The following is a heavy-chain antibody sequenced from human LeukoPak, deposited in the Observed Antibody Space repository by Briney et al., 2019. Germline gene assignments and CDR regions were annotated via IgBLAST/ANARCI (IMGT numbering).Heavy chain of an antibody. CDR3: ARPRGIAARFAFGY. J-gene: IGHJ4*02. V-gene: IGHV4-39*07. D-gene: IGHD6-6*01. Sequence: SETLSLTCTVSGDSISSSNCYWGWIRQPPGKGLEWIGSIYFSGGTYYNASLKSRVTISVDTSKNQFSLKLSSVTAADTAVYYCARPRGIAARFAFGYWGQGTLVTVSS. CDR1: GDSISSSNCY. CDR2: IYFSGGT.